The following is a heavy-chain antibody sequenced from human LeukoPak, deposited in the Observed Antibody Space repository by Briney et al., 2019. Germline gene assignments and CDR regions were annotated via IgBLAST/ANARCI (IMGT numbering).Heavy chain of an antibody. D-gene: IGHD4-23*01. J-gene: IGHJ4*02. CDR3: AREDFRATVVTRPFDY. V-gene: IGHV1-2*02. CDR1: GYTFTGNY. CDR2: VNPNSGGT. Sequence: GASVKVSCKASGYTFTGNYMHLVRQAPGPGLEWMGWVNPNSGGTNYSQKFQGRVTMTRDTSISTAYMELSRLRSDDTAVYYCAREDFRATVVTRPFDYWGQGTLVTVSS.